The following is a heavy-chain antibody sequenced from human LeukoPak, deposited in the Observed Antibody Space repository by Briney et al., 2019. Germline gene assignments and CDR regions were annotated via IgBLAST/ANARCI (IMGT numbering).Heavy chain of an antibody. J-gene: IGHJ3*01. CDR1: GYTFTSYG. V-gene: IGHV1-18*01. CDR2: ISAYNGNT. Sequence: GASVKVSCKASGYTFTSYGISWVRQAPGQGLEWMGWISAYNGNTNYAQKLQGRVTMTTDTSTSTAYMELRSLRSDDTAVYYCARGPKSIGGYSSSWYGVWGQGTMVTVSS. D-gene: IGHD6-13*01. CDR3: ARGPKSIGGYSSSWYGV.